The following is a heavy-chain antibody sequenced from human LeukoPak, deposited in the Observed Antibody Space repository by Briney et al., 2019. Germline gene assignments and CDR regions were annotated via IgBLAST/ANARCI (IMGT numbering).Heavy chain of an antibody. V-gene: IGHV3-11*06. Sequence: GGSLRLSCAASGFTFSDYYMSWIRQAPGKGLEWVSYISSSSSYTNYADSVKGRFTISRDNAKNSLYLQMNSLRAEDTAVYYCARDRSGYSGYDSLGDYYGMDVWGKGTTVTSPQ. D-gene: IGHD5-12*01. CDR1: GFTFSDYY. CDR2: ISSSSSYT. J-gene: IGHJ6*04. CDR3: ARDRSGYSGYDSLGDYYGMDV.